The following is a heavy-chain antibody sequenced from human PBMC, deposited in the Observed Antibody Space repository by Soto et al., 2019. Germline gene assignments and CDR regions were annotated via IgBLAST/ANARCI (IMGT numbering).Heavy chain of an antibody. D-gene: IGHD2-21*02. CDR3: ARRVVTAIEATFDY. Sequence: GGSLRLSCAASGFTFSSYWMHWVRQAPGKGLVWVSRINSDGSSTSYADSVKGRFTISRDNAKNTLYLQMNSLRAEDAAVYYCARRVVTAIEATFDYWGQGTLVTVSS. V-gene: IGHV3-74*01. CDR1: GFTFSSYW. J-gene: IGHJ4*02. CDR2: INSDGSST.